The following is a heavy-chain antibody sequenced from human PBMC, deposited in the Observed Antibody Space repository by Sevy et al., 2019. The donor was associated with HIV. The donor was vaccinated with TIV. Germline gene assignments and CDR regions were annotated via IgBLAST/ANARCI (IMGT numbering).Heavy chain of an antibody. CDR3: AKSGGAGDRAPWYYYYMDV. V-gene: IGHV3-23*01. D-gene: IGHD2-21*02. Sequence: GGSLRLSCAASGFTFSSYAMSWVRQAPGKGLEWVSAISGSGGSTYYEDSVKGRFTISRDNSKNTLYLKMNSLRAEDMAVYYCAKSGGAGDRAPWYYYYMDVWGKGTTVTVSS. J-gene: IGHJ6*03. CDR1: GFTFSSYA. CDR2: ISGSGGST.